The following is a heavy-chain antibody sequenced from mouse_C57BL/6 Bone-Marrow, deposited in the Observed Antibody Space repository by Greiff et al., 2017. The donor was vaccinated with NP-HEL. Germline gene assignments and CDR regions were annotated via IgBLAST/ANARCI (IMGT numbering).Heavy chain of an antibody. V-gene: IGHV5-4*01. J-gene: IGHJ2*01. CDR1: GFTFSSYA. CDR3: ARGGFFDY. CDR2: ISDGGSYT. Sequence: EVQLQQSGGGLVKPGGSLKLSCAASGFTFSSYAMSWVRQTPEKRLEWVATISDGGSYTYYPDNVKGRFTISRDNAKNHLYLQMSHLKSEDTAMYYCARGGFFDYWGQGTTLTVSS.